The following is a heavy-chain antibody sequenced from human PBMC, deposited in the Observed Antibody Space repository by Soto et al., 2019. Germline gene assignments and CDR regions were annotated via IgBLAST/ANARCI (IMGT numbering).Heavy chain of an antibody. CDR2: IRHKGYSYTT. CDR3: VAGYDSTTYAFDS. CDR1: GFTFSDHY. D-gene: IGHD2-15*01. Sequence: PGGSLRLSCAASGFTFSDHYMDWVRQAPGKGLEWVGRIRHKGYSYTTEYVASVKGRFTISRDDSKNSLFLQMNSLKTEDTAVYYCVAGYDSTTYAFDSWGKVTLAKVS. J-gene: IGHJ4*02. V-gene: IGHV3-72*01.